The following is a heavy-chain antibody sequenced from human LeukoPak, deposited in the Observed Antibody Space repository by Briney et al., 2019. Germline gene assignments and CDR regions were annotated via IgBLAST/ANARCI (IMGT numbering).Heavy chain of an antibody. CDR2: IIPILGIA. D-gene: IGHD6-13*01. CDR3: ARANPNDHIAAAYMDV. CDR1: GGTFSSYA. V-gene: IGHV1-69*04. Sequence: SVKVSCKASGGTFSSYAISWVRQAPGQGLEWMGRIIPILGIANYAQKFQGRVTITADKSTSTAYMELSSLRSEDTVVYYCARANPNDHIAAAYMDVWGQGTTVTVSS. J-gene: IGHJ6*02.